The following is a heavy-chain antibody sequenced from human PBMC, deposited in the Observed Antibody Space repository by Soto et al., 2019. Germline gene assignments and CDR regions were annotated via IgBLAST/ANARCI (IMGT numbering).Heavy chain of an antibody. CDR1: GGSFNGYY. CDR3: ASQRPTVTTFDY. V-gene: IGHV4-34*01. CDR2: INHSGST. J-gene: IGHJ4*02. Sequence: SETLSLTCAVYGGSFNGYYWNWIRQPPGKGLEWIGEINHSGSTKYNPSLKSRVSISVDTSKNQFSLRLSSVTAADTAVYYCASQRPTVTTFDYWGQGTLVTV. D-gene: IGHD4-17*01.